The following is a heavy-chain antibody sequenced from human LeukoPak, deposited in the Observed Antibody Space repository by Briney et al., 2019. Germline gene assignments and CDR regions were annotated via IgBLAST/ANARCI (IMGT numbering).Heavy chain of an antibody. Sequence: GGSLRLSCAASGFTFSSYWMHWVRQAPGKGLVWVSGTNTDGSSTMYADSVKGRFTIARDNAKNTLYLQMHSLRAEDTAVYYCYGANAEHWGQGTLVTVSS. J-gene: IGHJ1*01. V-gene: IGHV3-74*03. D-gene: IGHD4-23*01. CDR1: GFTFSSYW. CDR3: YGANAEH. CDR2: TNTDGSST.